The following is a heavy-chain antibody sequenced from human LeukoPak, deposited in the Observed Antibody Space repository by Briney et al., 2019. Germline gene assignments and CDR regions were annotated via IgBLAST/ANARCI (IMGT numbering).Heavy chain of an antibody. CDR2: IIPIFGTA. CDR1: GGTFSSYA. Sequence: GASVKVSCKASGGTFSSYAISWVRQAPGQGLEWMGGIIPIFGTANYAQKFQGRVTITTDESTSTAYMELNSLRSEDTAVYYCARAMDYYDSSGYTPYYFDYWGQGTLVTVSS. D-gene: IGHD3-22*01. CDR3: ARAMDYYDSSGYTPYYFDY. J-gene: IGHJ4*02. V-gene: IGHV1-69*05.